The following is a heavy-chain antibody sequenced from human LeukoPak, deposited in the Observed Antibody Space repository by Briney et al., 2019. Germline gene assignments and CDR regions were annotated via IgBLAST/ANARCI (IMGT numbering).Heavy chain of an antibody. D-gene: IGHD1-26*01. V-gene: IGHV4-39*07. CDR2: IYYSGST. Sequence: SETLSLICTVSGGSVSSSSYYWAWIRQPPGKGLEWIGSIYYSGSTYYNPSLKSRVTISVDTSNNQFSLNLTSVTAADTAVYYCARDAYSGTYSYYYYYMDVWGKGTTVTVSS. CDR3: ARDAYSGTYSYYYYYMDV. CDR1: GGSVSSSSYY. J-gene: IGHJ6*03.